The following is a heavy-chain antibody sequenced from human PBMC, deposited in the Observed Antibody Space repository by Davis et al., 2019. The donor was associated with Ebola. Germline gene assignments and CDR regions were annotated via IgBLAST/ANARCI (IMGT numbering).Heavy chain of an antibody. CDR3: ARAMTTVTRNSGYYYYGMDV. D-gene: IGHD4-17*01. Sequence: MPSETLSLTCTVSGGSISSYYWSWIRQPPGKGLEWIGYIYYSGSTNYNPSLKSRVTISVDTSKNQFSLKLSSVTAADTAVYYCARAMTTVTRNSGYYYYGMDVWGQGTTVTVSS. CDR1: GGSISSYY. CDR2: IYYSGST. J-gene: IGHJ6*02. V-gene: IGHV4-59*01.